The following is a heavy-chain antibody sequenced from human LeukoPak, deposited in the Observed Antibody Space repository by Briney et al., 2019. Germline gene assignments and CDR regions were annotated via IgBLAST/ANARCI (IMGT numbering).Heavy chain of an antibody. CDR2: IIGEGDST. Sequence: PGGSLRLSCEASGFTFNNSAMGWVRQAPGKGLEWVSTIIGEGDSTNYANSLKGRFPISRDNSKNTLMLPLTSLRAEDTATSYCARSQAPATIVYYFCYMDVWGKGKTVTVSS. CDR3: ARSQAPATIVYYFCYMDV. CDR1: GFTFNNSA. J-gene: IGHJ6*03. D-gene: IGHD1-26*01. V-gene: IGHV3-23*01.